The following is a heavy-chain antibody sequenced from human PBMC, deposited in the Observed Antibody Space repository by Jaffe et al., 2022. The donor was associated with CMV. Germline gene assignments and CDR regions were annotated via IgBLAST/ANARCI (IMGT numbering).Heavy chain of an antibody. CDR2: IYYSGST. Sequence: QVQLQESGPGLVKPSETLSLTCTVSGGSISSYYWSWIRQPPGKGLEWIGYIYYSGSTNYNPSLKSRVTISVDTSKNQFSLKLSSVTAADTAVYYCARDPYGYGNNWFDPWGQGTLVTVSS. CDR3: ARDPYGYGNNWFDP. D-gene: IGHD5-18*01. CDR1: GGSISSYY. J-gene: IGHJ5*02. V-gene: IGHV4-59*01.